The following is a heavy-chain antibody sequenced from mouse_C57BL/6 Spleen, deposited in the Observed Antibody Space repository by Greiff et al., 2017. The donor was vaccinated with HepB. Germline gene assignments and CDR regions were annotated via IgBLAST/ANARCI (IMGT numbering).Heavy chain of an antibody. CDR3: ARAFGTRAMDY. CDR1: GFTFSSYA. Sequence: EVQGVESGGGLVKPGGSLKLSCAASGFTFSSYAMSWVRQTPEKRLEWVATISDGGSYTYYPDNVKGRFTISRDNAKNNLYLQMSHLKSEDTAMYYCARAFGTRAMDYWGQGTSVTVSS. D-gene: IGHD3-1*01. CDR2: ISDGGSYT. J-gene: IGHJ4*01. V-gene: IGHV5-4*01.